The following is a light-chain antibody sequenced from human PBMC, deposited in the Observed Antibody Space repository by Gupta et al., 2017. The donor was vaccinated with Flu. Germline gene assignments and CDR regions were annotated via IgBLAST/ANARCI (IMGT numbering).Light chain of an antibody. CDR1: ESIGTW. Sequence: PSTLSASVGDRVTITCRASESIGTWLAWYQQKPGKAPNLLIYKASTLGSGVPSTFSGSGSGTEFTLTISSLQPDDFATYYCQQYNGHTRTFGQGTKVEIK. V-gene: IGKV1-5*03. CDR2: KAS. J-gene: IGKJ1*01. CDR3: QQYNGHTRT.